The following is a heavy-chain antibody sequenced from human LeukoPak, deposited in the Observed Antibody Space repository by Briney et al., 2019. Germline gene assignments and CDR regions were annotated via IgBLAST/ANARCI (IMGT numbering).Heavy chain of an antibody. CDR1: GGSISSNY. CDR3: ARSRVSRSYYFDY. D-gene: IGHD2-2*01. J-gene: IGHJ4*02. CDR2: IYYRGST. Sequence: SETLSLTCTVSGGSISSNYWRWIRQPPRKGLGWIEYIYYRGSTNYNPSLKSRVTISVDTSKNQFSLKLSSVTAADTAVYYCARSRVSRSYYFDYWGQGTLVTVSS. V-gene: IGHV4-59*01.